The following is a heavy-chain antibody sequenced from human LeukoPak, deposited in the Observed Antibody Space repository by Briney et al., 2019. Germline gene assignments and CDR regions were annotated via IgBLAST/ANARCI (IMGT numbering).Heavy chain of an antibody. Sequence: GGSLRLSCAASGFTFSGHWMSWVRQAPGKGLEWVANIKQDGSEKYYVDSVKGRFTISRDNAKNSLYLQMNSLRAEDTAVYYCARDLGSSPGGDAFDIWGQGTMVTVSS. D-gene: IGHD6-13*01. CDR2: IKQDGSEK. CDR1: GFTFSGHW. CDR3: ARDLGSSPGGDAFDI. J-gene: IGHJ3*02. V-gene: IGHV3-7*01.